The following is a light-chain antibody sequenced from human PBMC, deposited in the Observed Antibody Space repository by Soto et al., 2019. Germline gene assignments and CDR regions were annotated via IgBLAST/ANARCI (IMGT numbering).Light chain of an antibody. V-gene: IGLV2-14*01. Sequence: QSALTQPASVSGSPGQSITISCTGTSSDVGGYNYVSWYQQHPGKAPKLMIYEVSNRPSGASNRFSGSKSGNTASLTISGLQAEDEADYYCSSYTSSSTLEVFGGGTQLTVL. J-gene: IGLJ2*01. CDR1: SSDVGGYNY. CDR3: SSYTSSSTLEV. CDR2: EVS.